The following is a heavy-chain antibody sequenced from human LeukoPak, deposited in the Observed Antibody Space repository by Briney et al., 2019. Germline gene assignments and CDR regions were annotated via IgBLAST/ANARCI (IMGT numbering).Heavy chain of an antibody. J-gene: IGHJ4*02. V-gene: IGHV5-51*01. CDR1: GYSFTSYW. D-gene: IGHD1-26*01. Sequence: GESLKISCKGSGYSFTSYWIGWVCQMPGKGLEWMGIIYPGDSDTRYSPSFQGQVTISADKSISTAYLQWSSLKASDTAMYYCARHGGWEYPNKGVDYWGQGTLVTVSS. CDR2: IYPGDSDT. CDR3: ARHGGWEYPNKGVDY.